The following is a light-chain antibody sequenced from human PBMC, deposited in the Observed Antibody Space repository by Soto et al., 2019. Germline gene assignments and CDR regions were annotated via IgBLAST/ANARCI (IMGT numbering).Light chain of an antibody. V-gene: IGKV1-9*01. J-gene: IGKJ5*01. CDR2: AAS. CDR3: QQLNSYPIT. CDR1: QGINTF. Sequence: IQLTQSPSSLSASVGDRVTITCRASQGINTFLAWYQQKAGKAPKLLIYAASTLQSGVPSRFSGSGSGTDFTLTISSLQSEDFATYYCQQLNSYPITVGQGTRLEI.